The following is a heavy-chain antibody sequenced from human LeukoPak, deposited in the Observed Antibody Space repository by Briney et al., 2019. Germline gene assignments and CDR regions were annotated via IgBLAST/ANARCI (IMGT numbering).Heavy chain of an antibody. CDR3: ARGRELWFGELLLHDAFDI. CDR1: GGTFSSYA. J-gene: IGHJ3*02. V-gene: IGHV1-69*13. CDR2: IIPIFGTA. Sequence: GASVKVSCKASGGTFSSYAISWVRQAPGQGLEWMGGIIPIFGTANYAQKFQGRVTITADESTSTAYMELSSLRSEDTAVYYCARGRELWFGELLLHDAFDIWGQGTMVTVSS. D-gene: IGHD3-10*01.